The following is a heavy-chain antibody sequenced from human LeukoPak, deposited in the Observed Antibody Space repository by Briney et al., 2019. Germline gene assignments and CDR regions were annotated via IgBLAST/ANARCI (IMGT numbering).Heavy chain of an antibody. D-gene: IGHD1-26*01. J-gene: IGHJ4*02. CDR3: ASVVTGSYYIHY. CDR1: GYTFTSYS. Sequence: ASVKVSCKASGYTFTSYSFSWVRQAPGQGLEWLGWISAYNGNTNYAQKIQGRVTMTTDTSTSTTYMELRSLKSDDTAVYYCASVVTGSYYIHYWGQRPLVTVSS. CDR2: ISAYNGNT. V-gene: IGHV1-18*01.